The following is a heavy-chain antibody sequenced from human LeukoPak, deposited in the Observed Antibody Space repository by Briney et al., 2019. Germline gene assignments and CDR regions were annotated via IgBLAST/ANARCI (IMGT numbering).Heavy chain of an antibody. J-gene: IGHJ3*02. CDR2: ISGIGGST. CDR1: GFTFSSYG. CDR3: AITGYGGNLDAFDI. Sequence: PGGCLRLSCAASGFTFSSYGMSWVRQAPGKGLESVSAISGIGGSTYYADSVKGRFTISRDNSKNTLYLQMNSLRAEDTAVYYCAITGYGGNLDAFDIWGQGTMVTVSS. D-gene: IGHD4-23*01. V-gene: IGHV3-23*01.